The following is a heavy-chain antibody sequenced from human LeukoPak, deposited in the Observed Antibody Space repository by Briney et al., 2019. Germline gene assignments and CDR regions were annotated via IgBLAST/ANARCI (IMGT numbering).Heavy chain of an antibody. CDR2: INHSGST. D-gene: IGHD4-17*01. Sequence: PSETLSLTCAAYGGSFSGYYWSWIRQPPGKGLEWIGEINHSGSTNYNPSLKSRVTISVDTSKNQFSLKLSSVTAADTAVYYCARGTRDYGDYYYWGQGTLVTVSS. J-gene: IGHJ4*02. CDR3: ARGTRDYGDYYY. CDR1: GGSFSGYY. V-gene: IGHV4-34*01.